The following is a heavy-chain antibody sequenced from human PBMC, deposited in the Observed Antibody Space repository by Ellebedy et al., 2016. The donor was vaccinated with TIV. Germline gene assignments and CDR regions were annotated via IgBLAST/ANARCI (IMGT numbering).Heavy chain of an antibody. CDR1: GLIFSTYW. Sequence: GESLKISCAASGLIFSTYWMAWVRQAPGKGLVWVSQINIDGSGTNYADSVKGRFSISRDNAKNSLYLQMNSLRVEDTAVYFCVRARNYALDSWGQGTLVTVSS. J-gene: IGHJ4*02. CDR2: INIDGSGT. D-gene: IGHD3-16*01. V-gene: IGHV3-74*01. CDR3: VRARNYALDS.